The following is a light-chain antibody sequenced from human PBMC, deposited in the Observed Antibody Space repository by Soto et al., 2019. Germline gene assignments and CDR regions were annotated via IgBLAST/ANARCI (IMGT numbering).Light chain of an antibody. Sequence: NFMLTQPHSVSEPPGKTLTISCTRSGGNIASNYVQWHQQRPGSAPMTVIYENNRRPSGVPDRFSGSIDRSSNSASLTISGLKPEDEAQYFCQSYDSRDVVFGGGTKVTVL. J-gene: IGLJ2*01. CDR1: GGNIASNY. CDR2: ENN. CDR3: QSYDSRDVV. V-gene: IGLV6-57*04.